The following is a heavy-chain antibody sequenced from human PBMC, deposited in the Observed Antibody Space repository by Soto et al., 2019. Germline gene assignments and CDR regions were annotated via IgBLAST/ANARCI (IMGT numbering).Heavy chain of an antibody. CDR2: IIPIFGTA. CDR3: ARLGVVGRHNVFWGDWYFVL. Sequence: SVKVSCKASGGTFSSYAISWVRQAPGQGLEWMGGIIPIFGTANYAQKFQGRVTITADESTSTAYMELSSLRSEDTAVYYCARLGVVGRHNVFWGDWYFVLAGGATLVTVP. V-gene: IGHV1-69*13. J-gene: IGHJ2*01. D-gene: IGHD3-3*01. CDR1: GGTFSSYA.